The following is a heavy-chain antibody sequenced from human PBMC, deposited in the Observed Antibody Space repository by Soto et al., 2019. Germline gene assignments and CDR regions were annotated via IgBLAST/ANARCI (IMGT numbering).Heavy chain of an antibody. CDR2: IFTSGSA. CDR3: ARDGKVDIDRGGYYYYDMDV. Sequence: SETLSLTCSVSGGSISSYYWTWIRQPPGEGLEWIGNIFTSGSANYDPSLKTRVTISVDTSKNQFSLKLTSVTAADTAVYYCARDGKVDIDRGGYYYYDMDVWGQGATVTVSS. V-gene: IGHV4-4*08. CDR1: GGSISSYY. J-gene: IGHJ6*02. D-gene: IGHD5-12*01.